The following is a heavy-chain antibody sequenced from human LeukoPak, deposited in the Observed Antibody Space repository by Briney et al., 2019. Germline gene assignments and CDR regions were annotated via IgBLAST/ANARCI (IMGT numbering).Heavy chain of an antibody. CDR1: GGSISSGNYF. CDR2: IYSSGST. CDR3: ARDGGSAMPFDY. Sequence: PSETLSLTCSVSGGSISSGNYFWNWIRQPAGKGLEWIGHIYSSGSTSYNPSLKSRVTISLDTSKNQFSLNLSSVTAADTAVYYCARDGGSAMPFDYWGQGTLVTVSS. V-gene: IGHV4-61*09. J-gene: IGHJ4*02. D-gene: IGHD2-2*01.